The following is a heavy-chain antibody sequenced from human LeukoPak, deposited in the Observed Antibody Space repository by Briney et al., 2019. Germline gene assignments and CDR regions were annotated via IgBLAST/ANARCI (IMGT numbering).Heavy chain of an antibody. D-gene: IGHD1-26*01. CDR2: ISSSSSYI. CDR3: ARLTSGSYYQIVDY. V-gene: IGHV3-21*01. CDR1: GFTFSSYS. J-gene: IGHJ4*02. Sequence: GGSLRPSCAASGFTFSSYSMNWVRQAPGKGLEWVSSISSSSSYIYYADSVKGRFTISRDNAKNSLYLQMDSLRAEDTAVYYCARLTSGSYYQIVDYWGQGTLVTVSS.